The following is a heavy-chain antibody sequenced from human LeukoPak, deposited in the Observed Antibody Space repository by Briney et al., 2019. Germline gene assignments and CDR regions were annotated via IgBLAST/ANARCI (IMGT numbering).Heavy chain of an antibody. Sequence: ASVKVSCKASGGTFSSYATSWVRQAPGQGLEWMGRIIPIFGAANYAQKFQGRVTITADKSTSTAYMELSSLRSEDTAVYYCARALGMATINAFDIWGQGTMVTVSS. V-gene: IGHV1-69*06. CDR2: IIPIFGAA. CDR3: ARALGMATINAFDI. J-gene: IGHJ3*02. D-gene: IGHD5-24*01. CDR1: GGTFSSYA.